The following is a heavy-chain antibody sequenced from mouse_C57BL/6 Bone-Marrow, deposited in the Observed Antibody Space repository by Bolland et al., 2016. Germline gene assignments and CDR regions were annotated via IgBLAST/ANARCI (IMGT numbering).Heavy chain of an antibody. V-gene: IGHV1-53*01. J-gene: IGHJ2*01. CDR2: NGGT. CDR3: ARRITTVVDAMDY. Sequence: NGGTNYNEKFKSKATLTVDKSSSTAYMQLSSLTSEDSAVYYCARRITTVVDAMDYRGQGTT. D-gene: IGHD1-1*01.